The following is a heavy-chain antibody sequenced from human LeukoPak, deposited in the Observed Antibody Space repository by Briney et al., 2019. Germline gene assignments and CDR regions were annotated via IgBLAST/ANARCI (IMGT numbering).Heavy chain of an antibody. Sequence: GGSLRLSCAASGFTVSRNYMSWVRQAPGKGLEWVSVIYSGGSTYYADSVKGRFTISRDNAKNSLYLQMNSLRAEDTAVYYCARDPLPGPHGMDVWGQGTTVTVSS. CDR1: GFTVSRNY. J-gene: IGHJ6*02. V-gene: IGHV3-53*01. CDR2: IYSGGST. CDR3: ARDPLPGPHGMDV.